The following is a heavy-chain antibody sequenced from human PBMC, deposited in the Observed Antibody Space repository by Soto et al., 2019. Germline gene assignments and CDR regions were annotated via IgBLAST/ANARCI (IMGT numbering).Heavy chain of an antibody. D-gene: IGHD2-15*01. CDR2: ISYSGTT. J-gene: IGHJ5*02. Sequence: QVQLQESGPGLVKPSQTLSLTCNVSGGSISSGGYYWSWIRQHPGKGLEWIGYISYSGTTYFNSSLKSRLTISLDTSKNQFSLKLSSVTAADTAVYYCARFSGGSANIPHRSFDPWGQGTLVTVSS. CDR1: GGSISSGGYY. CDR3: ARFSGGSANIPHRSFDP. V-gene: IGHV4-31*03.